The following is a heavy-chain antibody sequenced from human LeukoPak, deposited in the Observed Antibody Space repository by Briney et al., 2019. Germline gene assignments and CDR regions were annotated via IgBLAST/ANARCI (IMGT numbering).Heavy chain of an antibody. J-gene: IGHJ4*02. CDR2: IYYSGST. D-gene: IGHD1-14*01. CDR3: ARDPVMEPNAGYFDY. V-gene: IGHV4-59*11. CDR1: LLSIISPF. Sequence: SQTLSLTCPPSLLSIISPFFHLFRHPPGPAPDCTGYIYYSGSTTYNPSLKSRVTISVDTSKNQFSLKLSSVTAADTAVYYCARDPVMEPNAGYFDYWGQGTLVPVSS.